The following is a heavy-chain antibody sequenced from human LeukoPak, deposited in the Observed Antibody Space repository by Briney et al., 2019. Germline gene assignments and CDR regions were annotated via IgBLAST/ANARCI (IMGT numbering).Heavy chain of an antibody. D-gene: IGHD2-8*01. V-gene: IGHV3-21*01. J-gene: IGHJ3*02. CDR2: ISSTSSYI. CDR3: ARPGYSGYCTNGVCYIDAFDI. Sequence: PGGSLRLSCAASGITFSTHSMNWVRQAPGKGLEWVSSISSTSSYIYYADSGKGRFTISRDNAKNSLYLQMNSLRAEDTAVYYWARPGYSGYCTNGVCYIDAFDIWGQGTMVTVSS. CDR1: GITFSTHS.